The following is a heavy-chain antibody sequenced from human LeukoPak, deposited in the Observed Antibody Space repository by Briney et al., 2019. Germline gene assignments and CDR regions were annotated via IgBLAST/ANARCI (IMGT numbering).Heavy chain of an antibody. J-gene: IGHJ3*02. Sequence: GGSLRLSCAASGFTVSTNYMSWVRQAPGKGLEWVSLIYNGGSTYSADSVKGRFTISRDNSKNTLYLQMNSLRAEDAAVYYCAREGNSGYSSSSLASHAFDIWGQGTMVTVSS. D-gene: IGHD6-13*01. CDR3: AREGNSGYSSSSLASHAFDI. CDR2: IYNGGST. V-gene: IGHV3-53*01. CDR1: GFTVSTNY.